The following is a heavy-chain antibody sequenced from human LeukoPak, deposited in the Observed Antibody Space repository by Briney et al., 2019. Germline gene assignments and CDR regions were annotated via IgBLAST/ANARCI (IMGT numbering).Heavy chain of an antibody. CDR3: AKALGGYHFDY. V-gene: IGHV3-23*01. CDR2: ISGSGGNT. D-gene: IGHD3-16*01. CDR1: GFTSSSYG. Sequence: GGSLRLSCAASGFTSSSYGMSWVRQAPGKGLEWVSSISGSGGNTYYADSVKGRFTISRDNSKNTLFLHMNSLRAEDTAVYYCAKALGGYHFDYWGQGTLVTVSS. J-gene: IGHJ4*02.